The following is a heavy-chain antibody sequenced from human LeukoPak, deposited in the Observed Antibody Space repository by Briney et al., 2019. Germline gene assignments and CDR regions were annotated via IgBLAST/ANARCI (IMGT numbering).Heavy chain of an antibody. V-gene: IGHV3-66*01. J-gene: IGHJ4*02. CDR1: GFTVSSNY. CDR3: ARDRGYGYLFDY. Sequence: PGGSLRLSCAASGFTVSSNYMSWVRQAPGKGLEWVSSIYSGGSTYYTDSVKGRFTISRDNSKNTLYLQMNSLRAEDTAVYYCARDRGYGYLFDYWGQGTLVTVSS. CDR2: IYSGGST. D-gene: IGHD5-18*01.